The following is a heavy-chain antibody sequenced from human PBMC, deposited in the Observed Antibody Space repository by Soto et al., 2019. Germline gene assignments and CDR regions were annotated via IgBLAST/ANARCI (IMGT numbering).Heavy chain of an antibody. D-gene: IGHD3-3*01. J-gene: IGHJ5*02. V-gene: IGHV4-59*01. CDR2: IYYSGST. Sequence: PSETLSLTCTVSGGSISSYYWSWIRQPPGKGLEWIGYIYYSGSTNYNPSLKSRVTISVDTSKNQFSLKLSSVTAADTAVYYCARVPGGYYQCWFDPWGKGTRMSVSA. CDR3: ARVPGGYYQCWFDP. CDR1: GGSISSYY.